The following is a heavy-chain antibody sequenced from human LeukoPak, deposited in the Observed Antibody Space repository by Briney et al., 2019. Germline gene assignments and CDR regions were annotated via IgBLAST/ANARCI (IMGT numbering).Heavy chain of an antibody. CDR1: GYTFTSYY. J-gene: IGHJ4*02. CDR3: ARGVHNYGNFDF. CDR2: INPSGDST. V-gene: IGHV1-46*01. Sequence: ASVKVSCKASGYTFTSYYMHWVRQAPGQGLEWMGVINPSGDSTNYAQKFQGRVTMTRDTSTSTVYMELRSLRSEDTAVYSCARGVHNYGNFDFWGQGTLVTVSS. D-gene: IGHD5-18*01.